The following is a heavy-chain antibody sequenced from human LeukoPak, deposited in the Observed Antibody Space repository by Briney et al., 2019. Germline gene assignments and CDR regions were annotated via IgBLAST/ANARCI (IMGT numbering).Heavy chain of an antibody. D-gene: IGHD3-10*01. V-gene: IGHV3-30-3*01. Sequence: PGRSLRLSCAASGFTFSNYAMHWVRQAPGKGLEWVAIISYDGSNTYYADSVKGRFTISRDNSKNTLYLQMNSLRAEDTAVYYCAKDDTYLRITMVRGAPNYWGQGTLVTVSS. CDR3: AKDDTYLRITMVRGAPNY. CDR2: ISYDGSNT. J-gene: IGHJ4*02. CDR1: GFTFSNYA.